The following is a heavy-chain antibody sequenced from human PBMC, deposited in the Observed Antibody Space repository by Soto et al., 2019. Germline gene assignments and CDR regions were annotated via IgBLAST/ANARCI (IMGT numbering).Heavy chain of an antibody. D-gene: IGHD4-17*01. CDR3: ARERLILGTLYDYGGNRLFDY. V-gene: IGHV1-2*04. Sequence: ASVKVSCKASGYTFTGYYMHWVRQAPGQGLEWMGWINPNSGGTNYAQKFQGWVTMTRDTSISTAYMELSRLRSDDTAVYYCARERLILGTLYDYGGNRLFDYWGQGTLVTVSS. CDR2: INPNSGGT. J-gene: IGHJ4*02. CDR1: GYTFTGYY.